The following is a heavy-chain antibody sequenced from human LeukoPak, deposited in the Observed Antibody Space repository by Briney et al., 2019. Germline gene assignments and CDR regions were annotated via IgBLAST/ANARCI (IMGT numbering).Heavy chain of an antibody. V-gene: IGHV4-39*07. Sequence: PSETLSLTCTVSGGSISSSSYYWGWIRQPPGKGLEWIGSIYYSGTTHYNPSLASRVTISADRSENQFSLRLRSLTAADTAIYYCARASGYYDFWSGQSMPLFDYWGQGTLVTVSS. CDR3: ARASGYYDFWSGQSMPLFDY. CDR1: GGSISSSSYY. D-gene: IGHD3-3*01. CDR2: IYYSGTT. J-gene: IGHJ4*02.